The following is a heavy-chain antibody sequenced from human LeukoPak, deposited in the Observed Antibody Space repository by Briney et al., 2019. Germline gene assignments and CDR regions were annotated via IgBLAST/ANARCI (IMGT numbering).Heavy chain of an antibody. CDR2: IYYSGST. D-gene: IGHD6-13*01. Sequence: SETLSLTCTVSGGSISSYYWSWIRQPPGKGLEWIGYIYYSGSTNYNPSLKSRVTISVDTSKNQFSLKLSSVTAADTAVYYCARAAAPYYYYGMDVWGQGTTVTVSS. CDR1: GGSISSYY. J-gene: IGHJ6*02. CDR3: ARAAAPYYYYGMDV. V-gene: IGHV4-59*01.